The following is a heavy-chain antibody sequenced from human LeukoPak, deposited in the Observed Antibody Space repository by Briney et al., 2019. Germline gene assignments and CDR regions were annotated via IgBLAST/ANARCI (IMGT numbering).Heavy chain of an antibody. D-gene: IGHD3-22*01. CDR2: INPNTGGT. V-gene: IGHV1-2*02. Sequence: ASVKVSCKGSGYIFTNYYMHWVRQAPGQGLEWMGWINPNTGGTNYAQKFQGGVTMTRDTSISTASMELSRLRSDDTAVYYCARGDYYDNSGYVDYWGQGTLVTVSS. CDR1: GYIFTNYY. J-gene: IGHJ4*02. CDR3: ARGDYYDNSGYVDY.